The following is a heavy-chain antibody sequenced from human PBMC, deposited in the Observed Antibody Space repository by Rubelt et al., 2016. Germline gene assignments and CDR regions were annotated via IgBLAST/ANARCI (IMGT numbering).Heavy chain of an antibody. J-gene: IGHJ4*02. CDR1: GYTFTDYY. CDR2: ISAYNGNT. Sequence: KPGSSVKVSCTASGYTFTDYYMHWVRQAPGQGLEWMGWISAYNGNTNYAQKFQGRVTMTTDTSTSTAYMELRSLRSDDTAVYYCARGSSGWSPFWGQGTLVTVSS. V-gene: IGHV1-18*04. D-gene: IGHD6-19*01. CDR3: ARGSSGWSPF.